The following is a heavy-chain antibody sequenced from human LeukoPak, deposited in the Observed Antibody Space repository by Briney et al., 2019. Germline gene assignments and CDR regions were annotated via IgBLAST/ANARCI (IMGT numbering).Heavy chain of an antibody. J-gene: IGHJ6*03. Sequence: SKTLSLTCTVSGGSISSYYWSWIRQPPGKGLEWIGYIYYSGSTNYNPSLKSRVTISVDTSKNQFSLKLSSVTAADTAVYYCGRGPNGWWLRDGYYYYMDVWGKGTTVTVSS. V-gene: IGHV4-59*01. CDR3: GRGPNGWWLRDGYYYYMDV. CDR2: IYYSGST. D-gene: IGHD2-15*01. CDR1: GGSISSYY.